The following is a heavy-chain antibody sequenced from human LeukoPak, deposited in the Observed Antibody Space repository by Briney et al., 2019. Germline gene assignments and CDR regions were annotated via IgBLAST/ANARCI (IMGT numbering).Heavy chain of an antibody. CDR2: IQYDGNFQ. V-gene: IGHV3-30*02. D-gene: IGHD2-2*01. Sequence: GGSLTLSCAPSGFTFTSYGVLWLREARHVGLEWVTYIQYDGNFQYYADSVKGRFTISRDNSENTLYLHMNSLRAEDTAMYYCAREMGAQQLLKNFDYWGQGILVTVFS. CDR3: AREMGAQQLLKNFDY. CDR1: GFTFTSYG. J-gene: IGHJ4*02.